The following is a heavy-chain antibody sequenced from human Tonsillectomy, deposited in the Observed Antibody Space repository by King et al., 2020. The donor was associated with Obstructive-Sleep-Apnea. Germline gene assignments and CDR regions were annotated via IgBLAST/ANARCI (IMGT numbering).Heavy chain of an antibody. J-gene: IGHJ4*02. D-gene: IGHD3-22*01. V-gene: IGHV3-23*04. CDR3: AKAIVVVSFDF. CDR2: IRGSGGST. Sequence: VQLVESGGGLVQPGGSLRLSCAASGFTFSSYAMRWGRQAPGKGLEWVSGIRGSGGSTYYAGSVKGRFTSSRDNSKNTLYLQMNSLRAEDTAIYYCAKAIVVVSFDFWGQGTLVTVSS. CDR1: GFTFSSYA.